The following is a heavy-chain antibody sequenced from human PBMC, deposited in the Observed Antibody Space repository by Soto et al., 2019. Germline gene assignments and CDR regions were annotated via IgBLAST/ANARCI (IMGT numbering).Heavy chain of an antibody. CDR2: IYYSGNT. V-gene: IGHV4-31*03. J-gene: IGHJ3*02. CDR1: GGSISSGAYY. Sequence: QVQLQESGPGLVKPSQTLSLTCTVSGGSISSGAYYWSWIRQHPGEALEWICYIYYSGNTYYNPSLKSRVMISVDTSKNQFSLRMSSVTAADTAVYYCARVGISSSDAFDIWGHGTMVNVSS. CDR3: ARVGISSSDAFDI. D-gene: IGHD6-6*01.